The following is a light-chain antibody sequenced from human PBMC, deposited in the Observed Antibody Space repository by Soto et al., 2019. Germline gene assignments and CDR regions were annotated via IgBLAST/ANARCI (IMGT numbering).Light chain of an antibody. V-gene: IGLV2-8*01. J-gene: IGLJ6*01. Sequence: QSVLTQPPSASGFPGQSVTISCTGTSSDVGYYDYVSWYQQHPGKAPKLVIYEVTKRPSGVPDRVSASKSGNTASLTVSGLRAEDEADYYCSSYAGSNNFVFVSGTKV. CDR3: SSYAGSNNFV. CDR1: SSDVGYYDY. CDR2: EVT.